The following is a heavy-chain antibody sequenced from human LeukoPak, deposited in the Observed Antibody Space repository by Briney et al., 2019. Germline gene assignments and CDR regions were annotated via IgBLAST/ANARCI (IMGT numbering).Heavy chain of an antibody. J-gene: IGHJ4*02. CDR3: AKGYDILTGYLDY. D-gene: IGHD3-9*01. Sequence: GGSLRLSCAASGFTFSSYAMSWVRQAPGKGLEWVSAISGSGGSTYYADSVKGRLTISRDNSKNTLYLQMNSLRAEDTAVYYCAKGYDILTGYLDYWGQGTLVTVSS. CDR1: GFTFSSYA. CDR2: ISGSGGST. V-gene: IGHV3-23*01.